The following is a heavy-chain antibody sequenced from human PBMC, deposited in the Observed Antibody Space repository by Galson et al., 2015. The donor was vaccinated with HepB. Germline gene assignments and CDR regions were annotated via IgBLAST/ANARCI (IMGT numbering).Heavy chain of an antibody. V-gene: IGHV3-23*01. CDR1: GFTFSSYA. Sequence: GSLRLSCAASGFTFSSYAMSWVRQAPGKGLEWVSAISGSGGSTYYADSVKGRFTISRDKSKNTLYLQMNSLRAEDTAVYYCAKDGVVDIAVAGKDLYHFDYWGQGTLVTVSS. CDR2: ISGSGGST. D-gene: IGHD6-19*01. CDR3: AKDGVVDIAVAGKDLYHFDY. J-gene: IGHJ4*02.